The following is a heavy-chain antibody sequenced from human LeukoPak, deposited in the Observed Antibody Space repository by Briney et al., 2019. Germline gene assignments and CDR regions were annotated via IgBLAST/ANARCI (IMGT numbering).Heavy chain of an antibody. D-gene: IGHD6-19*01. CDR1: GFSLSTIGVC. Sequence: QTLPDTRTCSGFSLSTIGVCVGCIRQSPGKALEWLARIDWEDDKYYNTSLKFTLTISKDTSKNQLVLTMTNMDPVDTATYYCARIDSGGPKVDYWGQGTLVTVSS. CDR3: ARIDSGGPKVDY. V-gene: IGHV2-70*11. CDR2: IDWEDDK. J-gene: IGHJ4*02.